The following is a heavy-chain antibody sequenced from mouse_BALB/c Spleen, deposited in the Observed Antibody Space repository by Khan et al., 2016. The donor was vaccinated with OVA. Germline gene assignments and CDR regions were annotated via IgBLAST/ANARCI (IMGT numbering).Heavy chain of an antibody. CDR3: AGGANYWYFDV. V-gene: IGHV9-1*02. J-gene: IGHJ1*01. Sequence: SGPELKKPGETVKISCKASGYTFTNYGMNWVKQAPGKGLKWMGCINTYTGESTYTDDFKRRFAFSLETSASTAYLQFNNLKNADMATDFCAGGANYWYFDVWGAGTTVTVTS. CDR1: GYTFTNYG. CDR2: INTYTGES.